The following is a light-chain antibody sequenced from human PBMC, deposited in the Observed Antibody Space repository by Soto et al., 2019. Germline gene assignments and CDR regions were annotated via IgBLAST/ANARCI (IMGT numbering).Light chain of an antibody. J-gene: IGKJ1*01. CDR1: QSVSSSY. V-gene: IGKV3-20*01. CDR2: GAS. CDR3: QQYGSSPRT. Sequence: ELVWRKPPATLLLSPGKKATLSCRPSQSVSSSYLAWYQQKPGQAPRLLIYGASSRATGIPDRFSGSGSGTDFTLTISRLEPEDFAVYYCQQYGSSPRTFGQGTKV.